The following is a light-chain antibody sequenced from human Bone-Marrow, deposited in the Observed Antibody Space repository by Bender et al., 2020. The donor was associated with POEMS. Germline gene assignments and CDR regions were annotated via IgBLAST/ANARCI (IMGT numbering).Light chain of an antibody. CDR3: QSADSSGTQVV. V-gene: IGLV3-25*03. CDR2: QDT. Sequence: NELSQPPSVSVSPGQTARITCFGDVLLKQYVYWYQQKSGQAPVLAIFQDTGRPSGIPERFSGSSSGTTVTLTINEVQAEDEADYYCQSADSSGTQVVFGGVTKLTVL. J-gene: IGLJ2*01. CDR1: VLLKQY.